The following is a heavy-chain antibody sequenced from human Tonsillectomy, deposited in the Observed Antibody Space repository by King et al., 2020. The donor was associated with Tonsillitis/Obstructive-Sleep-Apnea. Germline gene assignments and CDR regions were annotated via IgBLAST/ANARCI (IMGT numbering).Heavy chain of an antibody. CDR3: ARGNYDILTGPNYYMDV. CDR2: IAPAGDT. J-gene: IGHJ6*03. Sequence: VQLVESGGGLVQPGGSLRLSCASSGFTFSSNDMHWGRQATGKGPEWVSAIAPAGDTYYPGSVKGRLTISRENAKNSLYLQMNSLRAGDTAVYYCARGNYDILTGPNYYMDVWGKGTTVTVSS. V-gene: IGHV3-13*04. CDR1: GFTFSSND. D-gene: IGHD3-9*01.